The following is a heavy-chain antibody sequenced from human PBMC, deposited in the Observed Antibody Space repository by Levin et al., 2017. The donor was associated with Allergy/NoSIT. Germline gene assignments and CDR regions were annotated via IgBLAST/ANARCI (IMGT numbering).Heavy chain of an antibody. CDR3: ARDAEYSSGWYLPGY. J-gene: IGHJ4*02. CDR1: GYTFTSYG. Sequence: ASVKVSCKASGYTFTSYGISWVRQAPGQGLEWMGWISAYNGNTNYAQKLQGRVTMTTDTSTSTAYMELRSLRSDDTAVYYCARDAEYSSGWYLPGYWGQGTLVTVSS. D-gene: IGHD6-19*01. V-gene: IGHV1-18*01. CDR2: ISAYNGNT.